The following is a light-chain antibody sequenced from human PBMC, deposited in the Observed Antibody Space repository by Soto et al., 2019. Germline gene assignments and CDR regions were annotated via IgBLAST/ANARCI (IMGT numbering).Light chain of an antibody. V-gene: IGLV1-47*01. CDR1: SSNIGRNY. Sequence: QSVLSQPPSASGTPGQRVTISCSGSSSNIGRNYVYWYQQVPGTAPKLLIFRNNQRPSAVPDRFSGSKPGTSASLAISGLRSEDEADYFCAAWDYSLSGYWVFGGGTKVTVL. CDR3: AAWDYSLSGYWV. J-gene: IGLJ3*02. CDR2: RNN.